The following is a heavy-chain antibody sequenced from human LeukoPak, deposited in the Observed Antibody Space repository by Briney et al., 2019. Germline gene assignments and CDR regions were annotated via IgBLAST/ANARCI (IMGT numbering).Heavy chain of an antibody. Sequence: ASVKVSCKASGYTFSRYDINWVRQGTGQGLEWMGWMNPNSGNTGYAQKFQGRVTMTRNTSISTAYMELSSLRSEDTAVYYCARPHCSSTDCHPPEWFDPWGQGTLVTVSS. CDR1: GYTFSRYD. D-gene: IGHD2-2*01. CDR2: MNPNSGNT. CDR3: ARPHCSSTDCHPPEWFDP. V-gene: IGHV1-8*01. J-gene: IGHJ5*02.